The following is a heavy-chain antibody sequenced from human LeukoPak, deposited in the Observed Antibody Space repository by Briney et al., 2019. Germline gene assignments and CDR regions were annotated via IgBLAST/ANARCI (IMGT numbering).Heavy chain of an antibody. J-gene: IGHJ4*02. Sequence: SETLSLTCTFSGGSISSGGYYWSWIRPHPGKGLEWIGYIYYSGSTYYNPSLKSRVTISVDTSKNQFSLKLSSVTAADTAVYYCARSGGTEFDYWGQGTLVTVSS. V-gene: IGHV4-31*03. CDR1: GGSISSGGYY. CDR2: IYYSGST. D-gene: IGHD1-1*01. CDR3: ARSGGTEFDY.